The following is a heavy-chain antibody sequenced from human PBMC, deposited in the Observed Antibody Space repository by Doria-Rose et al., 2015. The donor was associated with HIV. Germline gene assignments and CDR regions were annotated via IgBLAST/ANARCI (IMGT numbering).Heavy chain of an antibody. CDR2: IFSDDER. J-gene: IGHJ4*02. CDR3: ARIKSSRWYHKYCLDF. D-gene: IGHD6-13*01. CDR1: GVSLSSPGMG. Sequence: QVTLKESGPVLVKPTETLTLTCTVSGVSLSSPGMGVSWIRQPPGKALEWLANIFSDDERSYKTSLKSRLTISRGTSKSKVVLTMTDMDPVDTATYYCARIKSSRWYHKYCLDFWGQGTLVIVSA. V-gene: IGHV2-26*01.